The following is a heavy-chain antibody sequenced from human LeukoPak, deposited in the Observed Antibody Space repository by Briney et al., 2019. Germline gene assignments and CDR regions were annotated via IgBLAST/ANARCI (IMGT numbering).Heavy chain of an antibody. CDR2: ISGSGGST. D-gene: IGHD1-26*01. CDR1: GFTFSSYA. J-gene: IGHJ4*02. V-gene: IGHV3-23*01. Sequence: GGSLRLSCAASGFTFSSYAMSWVRQAPEKGLEWVSAISGSGGSTYYADSVKGRFTISRDNSKNTLYLQMNSLRAEDTAVYYCAKELPSGTYWRGDFDYWGQGTLVTVSS. CDR3: AKELPSGTYWRGDFDY.